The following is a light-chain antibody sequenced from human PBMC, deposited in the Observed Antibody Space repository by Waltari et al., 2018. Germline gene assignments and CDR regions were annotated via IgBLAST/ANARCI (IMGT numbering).Light chain of an antibody. CDR2: GAS. CDR1: RSVSSSY. J-gene: IGKJ4*01. CDR3: QQSGTSPLT. V-gene: IGKV3-20*01. Sequence: EIVLTQSPGTLSLSPGERATLSCRASRSVSSSYLAWYQQKPGQPPRLLIYGASSRATGIPDRFSGSGSGTDFTLTISRLEPKDFAVYYCQQSGTSPLTFGGGTKVA.